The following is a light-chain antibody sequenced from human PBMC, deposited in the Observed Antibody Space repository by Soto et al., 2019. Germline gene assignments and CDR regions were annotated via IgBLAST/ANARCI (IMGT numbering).Light chain of an antibody. CDR3: CSYAGSSTVI. CDR2: EGI. J-gene: IGLJ2*01. V-gene: IGLV2-23*01. CDR1: SSDVGSYNL. Sequence: QYALTQPASVTGSPGQSITISCTGTSSDVGSYNLVSWYQQHPGKAPKLMIYEGIKRPSGASNRFSGSKFGNTASLTISGLQAEDEADYYCCSYAGSSTVIFGGGTKLTVL.